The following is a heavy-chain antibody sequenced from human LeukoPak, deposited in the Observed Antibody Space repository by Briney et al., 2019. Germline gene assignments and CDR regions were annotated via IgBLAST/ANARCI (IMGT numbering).Heavy chain of an antibody. CDR1: GYTFTGYY. D-gene: IGHD6-6*01. CDR3: EREEGKQLDENWFDP. J-gene: IGHJ5*02. Sequence: ASVKVSCKASGYTFTGYYMHWVRQAPGQGLEWMGRINPNSGGTNYAQKFQGRVTMTRDTSISTAYMELSRLRSDDTAVYYCEREEGKQLDENWFDPWGQGTLVTVSS. CDR2: INPNSGGT. V-gene: IGHV1-2*06.